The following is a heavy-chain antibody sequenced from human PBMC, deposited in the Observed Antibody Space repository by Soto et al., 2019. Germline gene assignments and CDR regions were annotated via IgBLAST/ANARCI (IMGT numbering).Heavy chain of an antibody. J-gene: IGHJ5*02. Sequence: SETLSLTCTVSGGSISSGGYYWSWIRQHPGKGLEWIGYIYYSGSTYYNPSLKSRVTISVDTSKNQFSLKLSSVTAADTAAYYCARVKKYWDSSGNWFDPWGQGTLVTVSS. CDR2: IYYSGST. CDR1: GGSISSGGYY. D-gene: IGHD3-22*01. CDR3: ARVKKYWDSSGNWFDP. V-gene: IGHV4-31*03.